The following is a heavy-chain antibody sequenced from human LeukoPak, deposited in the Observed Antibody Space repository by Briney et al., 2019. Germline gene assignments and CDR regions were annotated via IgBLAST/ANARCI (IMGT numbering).Heavy chain of an antibody. CDR3: AREYYYDGSGYYTYYHYMDV. CDR1: GFSFSGYG. CDR2: ITSGSDYI. Sequence: GGSLRLSCAGSGFSFSGYGISWVRLAPGKGLEWVSSITSGSDYIHYADSVKGRLITSRDNAKNSVYLQMNSLRAEDMAVYYCAREYYYDGSGYYTYYHYMDVWGKGTTVTVSS. V-gene: IGHV3-21*01. J-gene: IGHJ6*03. D-gene: IGHD3-22*01.